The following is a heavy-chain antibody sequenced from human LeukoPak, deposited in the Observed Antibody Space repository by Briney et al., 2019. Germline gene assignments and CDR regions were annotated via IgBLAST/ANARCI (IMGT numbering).Heavy chain of an antibody. J-gene: IGHJ1*01. Sequence: PGGSLRLSCAASGFTFSSYEMNWVRQAPGKGLEWVSYISSSGSPVYYADSVKGRLTISRDNAKNSLFLQMNSLRAEDTAVYYCARGPASIAAAGIAEYFQHWGQGTLVTVST. CDR2: ISSSGSPV. CDR1: GFTFSSYE. V-gene: IGHV3-48*03. CDR3: ARGPASIAAAGIAEYFQH. D-gene: IGHD6-13*01.